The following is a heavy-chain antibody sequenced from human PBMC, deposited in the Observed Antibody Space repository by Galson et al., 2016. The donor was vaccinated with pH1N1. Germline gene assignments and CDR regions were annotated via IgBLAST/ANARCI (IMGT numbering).Heavy chain of an antibody. Sequence: SLRLSCAASGFTFSSWHMDWVRQAPGEGLEWISFITYTSATIYYADSVKGRFTVSRDNAKNSLYLQMNSLRAEDTAVYYCARPGNYDGDRRGAFDLWGRGTMVTMSP. D-gene: IGHD4-23*01. CDR2: ITYTSATI. V-gene: IGHV3-48*04. CDR1: GFTFSSWH. CDR3: ARPGNYDGDRRGAFDL. J-gene: IGHJ3*01.